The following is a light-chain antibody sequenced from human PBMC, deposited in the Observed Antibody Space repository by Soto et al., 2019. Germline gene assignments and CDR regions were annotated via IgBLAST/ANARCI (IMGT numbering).Light chain of an antibody. CDR3: QQYGGSPRT. V-gene: IGKV3-20*01. J-gene: IGKJ1*01. Sequence: ILVTPSPCALFLSPGERATLSCGASQSVSSSYLAWYQQKPGQAPRLLIYGASTRATGIPDRFSGSGSGTDFTLTISRLEPEDFAVYYWQQYGGSPRTFGQGTKVDIK. CDR1: QSVSSSY. CDR2: GAS.